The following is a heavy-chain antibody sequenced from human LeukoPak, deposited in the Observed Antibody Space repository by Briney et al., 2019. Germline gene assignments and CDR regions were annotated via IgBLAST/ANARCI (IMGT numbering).Heavy chain of an antibody. CDR2: ISDGGGNT. CDR3: ARDPSGAMDV. CDR1: GFTFSNYG. V-gene: IGHV3-23*01. D-gene: IGHD6-25*01. J-gene: IGHJ6*02. Sequence: GSLRLSCAASGFTFSNYGMTWVRQAPGKGLEGVSSISDGGGNTYYADSVRGRFTNSRDNTKSTLYLHMNSLRAEDTALYYCARDPSGAMDVWGQGTTVTVSS.